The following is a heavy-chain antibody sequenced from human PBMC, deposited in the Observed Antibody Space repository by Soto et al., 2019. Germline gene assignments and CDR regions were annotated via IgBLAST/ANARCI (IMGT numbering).Heavy chain of an antibody. CDR2: IYHSGST. CDR1: GGSISSGGYS. CDR3: ASGQELVRNY. D-gene: IGHD6-13*01. Sequence: QLQLQESGSGLVKPSQTLSLTCAVSGGSISSGGYSWSWIRQPPGKGLEWIGYIYHSGSTYYNLSLKSRVTIAIDRSKNQVSLKLSSVTAADTAVYYCASGQELVRNYWGQGTLVTVSS. V-gene: IGHV4-30-2*01. J-gene: IGHJ4*02.